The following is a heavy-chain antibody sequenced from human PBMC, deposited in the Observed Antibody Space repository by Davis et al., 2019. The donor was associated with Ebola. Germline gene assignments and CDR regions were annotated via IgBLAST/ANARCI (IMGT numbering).Heavy chain of an antibody. D-gene: IGHD4-23*01. Sequence: ASVQVSCKASGYSFTDDGISWVRQAPGQGLEWMGWISTYNGNTNYAQKLQGRVTLTTDASTSTASMELRSLRSDDTAVYYCARDDKGGRWSWFDPWGQGTLVTVSS. J-gene: IGHJ5*02. CDR2: ISTYNGNT. V-gene: IGHV1-18*01. CDR1: GYSFTDDG. CDR3: ARDDKGGRWSWFDP.